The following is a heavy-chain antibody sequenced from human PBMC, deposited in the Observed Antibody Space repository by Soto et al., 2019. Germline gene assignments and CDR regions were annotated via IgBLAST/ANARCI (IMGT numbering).Heavy chain of an antibody. J-gene: IGHJ5*02. CDR1: GFTFSSCA. D-gene: IGHD2-15*01. CDR2: ISVNGGST. CDR3: GKERNSWYSSGSDP. Sequence: PGGSLRLSCAASGFTFSSCAMGWVRQAPGKGLEWVSSISVNGGSTYYADSVKGRVTISRPNSKNILYPHMISLTAEDTAVYYFGKERNSWYSSGSDPWGQGTLVTVSS. V-gene: IGHV3-23*01.